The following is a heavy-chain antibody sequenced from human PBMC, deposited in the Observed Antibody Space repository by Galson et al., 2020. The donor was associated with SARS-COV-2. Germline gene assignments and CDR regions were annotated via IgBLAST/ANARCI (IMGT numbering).Heavy chain of an antibody. CDR1: GYTFTGYY. V-gene: IGHV1-2*02. CDR3: ARAYMVWGVIVPEGNYYYYYGMDV. CDR2: INPNSGGT. J-gene: IGHJ6*02. D-gene: IGHD3-10*01. Sequence: ASVKVSCKASGYTFTGYYMHWVRQAPGQGLEWMGWINPNSGGTNYAQKFQGRVTMTRDTSISTTYMELSRLRSDDTAVYYCARAYMVWGVIVPEGNYYYYYGMDVWGQGTTVTVSS.